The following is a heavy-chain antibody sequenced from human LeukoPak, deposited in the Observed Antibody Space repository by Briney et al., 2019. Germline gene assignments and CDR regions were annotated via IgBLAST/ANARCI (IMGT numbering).Heavy chain of an antibody. V-gene: IGHV3-23*01. Sequence: PGGSLRLSCAASGFTFSRYAMSWVRQAPGKGLEWVSAISGSGGSTYYADSVKGRFTISRDNSKNTLYLQMNSLRAGDTAVYYCAKDSGYSSGWYLDYWGQGTLVTVSS. CDR3: AKDSGYSSGWYLDY. D-gene: IGHD6-19*01. J-gene: IGHJ4*02. CDR1: GFTFSRYA. CDR2: ISGSGGST.